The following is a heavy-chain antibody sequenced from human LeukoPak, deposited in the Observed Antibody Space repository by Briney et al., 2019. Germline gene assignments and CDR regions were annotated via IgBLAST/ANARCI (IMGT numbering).Heavy chain of an antibody. CDR2: ISGSGGST. CDR1: GFTFSSYA. CDR3: AKDWYSSSWGYYYGMDV. D-gene: IGHD6-13*01. V-gene: IGHV3-23*01. J-gene: IGHJ6*02. Sequence: SGGSLRLSCAASGFTFSSYAMSWVRQAPGKGLEWVSAISGSGGSTYYADSVKGRFTISRDNSKNTLYLQMNSLRAEDTAVYYWAKDWYSSSWGYYYGMDVWGQGTTVTVSS.